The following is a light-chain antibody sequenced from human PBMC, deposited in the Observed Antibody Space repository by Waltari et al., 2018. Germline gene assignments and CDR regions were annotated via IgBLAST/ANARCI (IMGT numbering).Light chain of an antibody. CDR3: ASWDGTLSGWL. Sequence: QSALTQPPSASGAPGQRVTISCSGGGSNIGTNFVYWYKQLPGSAPKLLMYRTDQRPSGVPDRFSGSKSGTSDSLAISGLRAEDEADYYCASWDGTLSGWLFGGGTTLTVL. CDR2: RTD. V-gene: IGLV1-47*01. J-gene: IGLJ3*02. CDR1: GSNIGTNF.